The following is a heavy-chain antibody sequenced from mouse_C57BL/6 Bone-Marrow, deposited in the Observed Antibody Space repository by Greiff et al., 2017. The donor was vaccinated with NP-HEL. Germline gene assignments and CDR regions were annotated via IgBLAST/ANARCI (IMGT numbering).Heavy chain of an antibody. J-gene: IGHJ3*01. CDR2: IDPENGDT. CDR1: GFNIKDDY. V-gene: IGHV14-4*01. D-gene: IGHD2-4*01. Sequence: EVQLQQSGAELVRPGASVKLSCTASGFNIKDDYMHWVKQRPEQGLEWIGWIDPENGDTEYASKFQGKATITADTSSNTAYLQLSSLTSEDTAVYYCTLMIKAWFAYWGQGTLVTVSA. CDR3: TLMIKAWFAY.